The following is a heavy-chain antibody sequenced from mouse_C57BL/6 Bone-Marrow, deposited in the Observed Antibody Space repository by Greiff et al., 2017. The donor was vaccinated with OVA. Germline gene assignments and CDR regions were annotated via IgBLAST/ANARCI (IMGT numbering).Heavy chain of an antibody. CDR2: IYPRSGNT. V-gene: IGHV1-81*01. Sequence: QVQLKQSGAELARPGASVKLSCKASGYTFTSSGISWVKQRTGQGLEWIGEIYPRSGNTYYNEKFKGKATLTADKSSSTAYMELRSLTSEDSAVYFCAKFITTVRYFDVWGTGTTVTVSS. CDR3: AKFITTVRYFDV. D-gene: IGHD1-1*01. CDR1: GYTFTSSG. J-gene: IGHJ1*03.